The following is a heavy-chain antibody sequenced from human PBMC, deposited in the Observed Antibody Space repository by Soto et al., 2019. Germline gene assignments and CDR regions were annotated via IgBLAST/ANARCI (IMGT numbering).Heavy chain of an antibody. V-gene: IGHV3-23*01. CDR1: GFTFSSYA. CDR3: AKTPVPRYCSSTSCYDLAAAGTGDY. Sequence: GGSLRLSCAASGFTFSSYAMSWVRQAPGKGLEWVSAISGSGGSTYYADSVKGRFTISRDNSKNTLYLQMNSLRAEDTAVYYCAKTPVPRYCSSTSCYDLAAAGTGDYWGQGTLVTVS. J-gene: IGHJ4*02. D-gene: IGHD2-2*01. CDR2: ISGSGGST.